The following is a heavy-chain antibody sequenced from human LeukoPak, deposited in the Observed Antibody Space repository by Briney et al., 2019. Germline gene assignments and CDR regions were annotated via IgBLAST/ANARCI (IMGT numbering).Heavy chain of an antibody. CDR1: GYTFTSYY. CDR2: INPSGGST. D-gene: IGHD3-10*01. V-gene: IGHV1-46*01. J-gene: IGHJ6*03. CDR3: ASPSPTQNRSGRYYYYYMDV. Sequence: GASVKVSCKASGYTFTSYYMHWVRQAPGQGLEWMGIINPSGGSTSYAQKFQGRVTMTRDTSTSTVYMELSSLRSEDTAVYYCASPSPTQNRSGRYYYYYMDVWGKGTTVTISS.